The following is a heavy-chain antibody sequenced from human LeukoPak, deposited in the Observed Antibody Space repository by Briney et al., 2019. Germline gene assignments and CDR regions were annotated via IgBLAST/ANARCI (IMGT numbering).Heavy chain of an antibody. D-gene: IGHD3-22*01. CDR3: ARDTSHYYDSSGYYELNAFDI. J-gene: IGHJ3*02. CDR2: IYYSGST. V-gene: IGHV4-59*01. CDR1: GGSISSYY. Sequence: SETLSLTCTVSGGSISSYYWSWIRQPPGKGLEWIGYIYYSGSTNYNPSLKSRVTISVDTSKNQFSLKLSSVTAADTDVYCCARDTSHYYDSSGYYELNAFDIWGQGTMVTVSS.